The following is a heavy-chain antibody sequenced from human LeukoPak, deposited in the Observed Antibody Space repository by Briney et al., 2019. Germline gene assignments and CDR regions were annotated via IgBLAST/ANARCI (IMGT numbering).Heavy chain of an antibody. J-gene: IGHJ3*02. D-gene: IGHD3-10*01. CDR3: ARDRGLYFGDAFDI. CDR2: ISSSSSYI. V-gene: IGHV3-21*01. Sequence: GGSLRLSCAVSGFSVRTNFMSWVRQAPGKGLEWVSSISSSSSYIYYADSVKGRFTISRDNAKNSLYLQMNSLRAEDTAVYYCARDRGLYFGDAFDIWGQGTMVTVSS. CDR1: GFSVRTNF.